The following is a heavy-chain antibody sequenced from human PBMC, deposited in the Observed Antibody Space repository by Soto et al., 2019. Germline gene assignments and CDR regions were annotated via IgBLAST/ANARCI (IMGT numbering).Heavy chain of an antibody. CDR3: VRDQAHDYNYDSSGYWRGAFDV. CDR1: GFTLSSYS. J-gene: IGHJ3*01. D-gene: IGHD3-22*01. Sequence: VQLVESGGGLVKPGGSLRVSCAASGFTLSSYSMTWVRQAPRKGLEWVSSISSLTGLIWYGDSVKGRFTVSRDDAKKSVHLQMNSLRAEDTAVYYCVRDQAHDYNYDSSGYWRGAFDVWGQGRKVTVSS. CDR2: ISSLTGLI. V-gene: IGHV3-21*04.